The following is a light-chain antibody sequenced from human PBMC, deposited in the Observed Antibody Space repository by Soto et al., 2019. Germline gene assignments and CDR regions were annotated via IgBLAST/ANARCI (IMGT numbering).Light chain of an antibody. V-gene: IGKV3-15*01. CDR3: QQYNNWLRAT. Sequence: IVMTQSPATLSVSPGARATLSCRASQSINSNLAWYQQKPGQAPRLLMFRASIRATGFPARFSGSGSGTEFNITISSLQSEDSAIYYCQQYNNWLRATFGGGTKVEIK. J-gene: IGKJ4*01. CDR2: RAS. CDR1: QSINSN.